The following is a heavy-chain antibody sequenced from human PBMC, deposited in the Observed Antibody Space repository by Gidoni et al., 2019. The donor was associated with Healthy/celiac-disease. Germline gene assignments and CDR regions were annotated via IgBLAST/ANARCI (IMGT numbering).Heavy chain of an antibody. Sequence: EVQLVESGGGLVKPGGSLRLSCAASGFTFSSYSMNWVRQAPGKGLEWVSSISSSSSYIYYADSVKGRFTISRDNAKNSLYLQMNSLRAEDTAVYYCARNWRGATNFDYWGQGTLVTVSS. CDR1: GFTFSSYS. CDR3: ARNWRGATNFDY. D-gene: IGHD1-26*01. CDR2: ISSSSSYI. V-gene: IGHV3-21*01. J-gene: IGHJ4*02.